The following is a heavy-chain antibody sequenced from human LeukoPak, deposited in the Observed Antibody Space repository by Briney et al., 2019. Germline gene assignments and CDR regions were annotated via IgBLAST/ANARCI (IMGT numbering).Heavy chain of an antibody. J-gene: IGHJ4*02. CDR2: ISGSGGSI. Sequence: PGGSLRLSCAASGFTFSSYAMSWVRQAPGEGREWGLAISGSGGSIYYADSVKGRFTISRDNSKNTLYLQMNSLRAEDTAVYYCAKDPTKGHTTFRYFDYWGQGTLVTVSS. V-gene: IGHV3-23*01. D-gene: IGHD1-1*01. CDR1: GFTFSSYA. CDR3: AKDPTKGHTTFRYFDY.